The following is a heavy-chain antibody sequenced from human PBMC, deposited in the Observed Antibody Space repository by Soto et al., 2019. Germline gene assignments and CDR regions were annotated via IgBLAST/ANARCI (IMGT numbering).Heavy chain of an antibody. Sequence: QVQLVESGGGVVQPGRSLRLSCAASGLTFSYHALKWVRQAPGKGLEWVAVISYDGDNKYIAESVKGRFTISRDNSKNTVSLQMNSLRAEDTAMYFCARGTTTSAFSAMDVWGQGTTVTVSS. D-gene: IGHD1-1*01. J-gene: IGHJ6*02. CDR3: ARGTTTSAFSAMDV. CDR2: ISYDGDNK. CDR1: GLTFSYHA. V-gene: IGHV3-30-3*01.